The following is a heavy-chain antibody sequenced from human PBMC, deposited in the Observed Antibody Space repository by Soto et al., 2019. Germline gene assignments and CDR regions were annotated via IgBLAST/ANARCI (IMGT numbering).Heavy chain of an antibody. CDR3: ARGGSSWYYLGY. CDR2: ISYSGST. Sequence: PSDTLSLTCTVSGVSISSGDYYCSWIRQPPGKGLEWIGYISYSGSTYYNPSLKSRVTISVDTSKNQFSLKLNSVTAADTAVYYCARGGSSWYYLGYWGQGTLVTVSS. J-gene: IGHJ4*02. V-gene: IGHV4-30-4*02. D-gene: IGHD6-13*01. CDR1: GVSISSGDYY.